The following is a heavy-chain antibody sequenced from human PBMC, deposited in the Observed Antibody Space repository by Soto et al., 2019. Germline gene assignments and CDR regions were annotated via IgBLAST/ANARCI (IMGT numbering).Heavy chain of an antibody. CDR3: AREGDPAVTTYGYYFDY. J-gene: IGHJ4*02. CDR2: IWYDGSNK. V-gene: IGHV3-33*01. Sequence: QVQLVESGGGVVQPGRSLRLSCAASGFTFSSYGMHWVRQAPGKGLEWVAVIWYDGSNKYYADSVKGRFTISRDNSKNTLYLQMNSLRAEDTAVYYCAREGDPAVTTYGYYFDYWGQGTLVTVSS. CDR1: GFTFSSYG. D-gene: IGHD4-17*01.